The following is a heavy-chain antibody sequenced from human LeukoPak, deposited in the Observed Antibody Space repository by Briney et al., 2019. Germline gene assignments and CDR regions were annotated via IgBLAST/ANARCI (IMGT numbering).Heavy chain of an antibody. CDR1: GFTVSSNY. CDR3: AKSHQWLAFYDH. V-gene: IGHV3-53*01. D-gene: IGHD6-19*01. J-gene: IGHJ4*02. CDR2: IYSGGST. Sequence: GGSLRLSCAASGFTVSSNYMSWVRQAPGKGLEWVSVIYSGGSTYYADSVKGRFTISRDNSKSTLYLQMDSLRAEDTAVYYCAKSHQWLAFYDHWGQGTLVTVSS.